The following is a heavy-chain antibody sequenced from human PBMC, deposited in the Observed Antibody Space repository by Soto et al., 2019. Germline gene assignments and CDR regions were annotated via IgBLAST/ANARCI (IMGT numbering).Heavy chain of an antibody. CDR1: GFTFSSYG. D-gene: IGHD2-2*01. Sequence: QVQLVESGGGVVQPGRSQRLSCAASGFTFSSYGMHWVRQAPGKGLEWVAVIWYDGSNKYYADSVKGRFTISRDNSKNTLYLQMNSLRAEDTAVYYCARVRVLVPRGMDVWGQGTTVTVSS. CDR3: ARVRVLVPRGMDV. CDR2: IWYDGSNK. V-gene: IGHV3-33*01. J-gene: IGHJ6*02.